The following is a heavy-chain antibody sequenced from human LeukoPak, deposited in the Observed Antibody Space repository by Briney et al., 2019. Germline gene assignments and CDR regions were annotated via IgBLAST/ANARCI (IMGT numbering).Heavy chain of an antibody. Sequence: ASVKVSCKASGYTFTSYGISWVRQAPGQELEWMGWISAYNGNTNYAQKLQGRVTMTTDTSTSTAYMELRSLRSDDTAVYYCARAFFLVPTGLDYYYYYMDVWGKGTTVTVSS. J-gene: IGHJ6*03. CDR3: ARAFFLVPTGLDYYYYYMDV. V-gene: IGHV1-18*01. CDR2: ISAYNGNT. D-gene: IGHD1-1*01. CDR1: GYTFTSYG.